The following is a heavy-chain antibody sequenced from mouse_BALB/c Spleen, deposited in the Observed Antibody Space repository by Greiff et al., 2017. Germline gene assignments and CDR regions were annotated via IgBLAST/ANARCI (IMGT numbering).Heavy chain of an antibody. Sequence: EVQLQQSGPSLVKPSQTLSLTCSVTGDSITSGYWNWIRKFPGNKLEYMGYISYSGSTYYNPSLKSRISITRDTSKNQYYLQLNSVTTEDTATYYCARSEYGNFAWFAYWGQGTLVTVSA. CDR2: ISYSGST. D-gene: IGHD2-10*02. CDR3: ARSEYGNFAWFAY. J-gene: IGHJ3*01. CDR1: GDSITSGY. V-gene: IGHV3-8*02.